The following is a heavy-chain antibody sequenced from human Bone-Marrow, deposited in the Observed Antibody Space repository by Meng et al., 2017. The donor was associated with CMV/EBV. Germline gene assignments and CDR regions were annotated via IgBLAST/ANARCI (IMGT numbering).Heavy chain of an antibody. CDR1: GYTFTSYY. D-gene: IGHD2-2*02. J-gene: IGHJ6*02. CDR2: INPSGGST. Sequence: ASVKVSCKASGYTFTSYYMHWVRQAPGQGPEWMGIINPSGGSTSYAQKFQGRVTMTRDTSTSTVYMELSSLRSEDTAVYYCARDQIVVVPAAIRGGDYYYGMDVWGQGTTVTVSS. CDR3: ARDQIVVVPAAIRGGDYYYGMDV. V-gene: IGHV1-46*01.